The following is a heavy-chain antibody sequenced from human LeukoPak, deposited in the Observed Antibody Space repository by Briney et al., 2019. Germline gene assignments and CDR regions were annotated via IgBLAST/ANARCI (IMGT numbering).Heavy chain of an antibody. V-gene: IGHV4-59*01. CDR2: ISYTGST. D-gene: IGHD3-22*01. CDR1: GGSISSYY. CDR3: ARDRYYDSSGYRAFDL. J-gene: IGHJ3*01. Sequence: SETLSLTCTISGGSISSYYWSWIRQPPGKGLEYIGYISYTGSTNYNPSLKSRVTISIDTSKNQFSLQLSSVTAADTAVYYCARDRYYDSSGYRAFDLWGQGTMVTVSS.